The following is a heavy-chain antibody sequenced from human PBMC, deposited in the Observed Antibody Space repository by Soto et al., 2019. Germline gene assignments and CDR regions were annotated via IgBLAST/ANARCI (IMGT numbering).Heavy chain of an antibody. CDR2: FDFNSGRT. V-gene: IGHV3-9*02. J-gene: IGHJ6*02. Sequence: GGSLRLSCVVSAFTSRNYAIHWIRQAPGKGLEWVSGFDFNSGRTGYADSVKGRFTISRDNAKNSLSLEMKSLRVEDSALYYCTKDLVPGGADVWSQGTTVTVSS. CDR1: AFTSRNYA. CDR3: TKDLVPGGADV. D-gene: IGHD3-16*01.